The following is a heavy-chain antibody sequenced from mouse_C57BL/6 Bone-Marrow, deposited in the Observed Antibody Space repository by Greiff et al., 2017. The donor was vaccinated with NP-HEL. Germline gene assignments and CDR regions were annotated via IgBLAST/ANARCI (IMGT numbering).Heavy chain of an antibody. CDR3: ARGIGLRRADAMDY. CDR2: IDPSDSST. Sequence: QVQLQQPGAELVRPGTSVKLSCKASGYTFTSYWMHWVKQRPGQGLEWIGVIDPSDSSTNYNQKFKGKATLTVDTSSSTAYMQLSSLTSEDSAVYYCARGIGLRRADAMDYWGQGTSVTVSS. D-gene: IGHD2-4*01. CDR1: GYTFTSYW. V-gene: IGHV1-59*01. J-gene: IGHJ4*01.